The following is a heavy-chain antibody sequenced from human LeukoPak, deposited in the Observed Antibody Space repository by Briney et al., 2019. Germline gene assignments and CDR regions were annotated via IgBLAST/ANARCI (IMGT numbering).Heavy chain of an antibody. Sequence: KPSETLSLTCAAYGGSFSGYYWSWIRQPPGKGLEWIGEINHSGSTNYNPSLKSRVTISVDTSKNQFSLKLSSVTAADTAVYYCARARWNVFDYWGQGTLVTVSS. J-gene: IGHJ4*02. D-gene: IGHD1-1*01. V-gene: IGHV4-34*01. CDR2: INHSGST. CDR1: GGSFSGYY. CDR3: ARARWNVFDY.